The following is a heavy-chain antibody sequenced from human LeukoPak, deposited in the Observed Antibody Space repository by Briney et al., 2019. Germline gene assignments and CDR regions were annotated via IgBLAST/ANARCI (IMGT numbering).Heavy chain of an antibody. V-gene: IGHV1-18*01. CDR1: GYTFTSYG. Sequence: ASVKVSCKASGYTFTSYGISWVRQAPGQGLEWMGWISAYNGNTNYAQRLKGRVTMTTDTSTSTAYMELRSLRSDDTAVYYCARSTIFGVSGYWGQGTLVTVSS. CDR3: ARSTIFGVSGY. CDR2: ISAYNGNT. J-gene: IGHJ4*02. D-gene: IGHD3-3*01.